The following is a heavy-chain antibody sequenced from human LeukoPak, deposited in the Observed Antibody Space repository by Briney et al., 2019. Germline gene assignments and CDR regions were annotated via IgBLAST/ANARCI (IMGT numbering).Heavy chain of an antibody. D-gene: IGHD3-3*01. J-gene: IGHJ4*02. CDR3: AKTPADFWSDYYYFDY. V-gene: IGHV3-23*01. Sequence: PGGSLRLSCAASGFTFSSYAMSWVRQAPGKGLEWVSGISGNGGSTYYADSVKGRFTISRDSSNNMLYLQMNSLRAEDTGVYYCAKTPADFWSDYYYFDYWGQGTLVTVSS. CDR2: ISGNGGST. CDR1: GFTFSSYA.